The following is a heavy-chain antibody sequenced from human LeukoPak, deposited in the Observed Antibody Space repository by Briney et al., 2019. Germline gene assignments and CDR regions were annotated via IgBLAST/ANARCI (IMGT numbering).Heavy chain of an antibody. CDR3: ATEVVGATNY. CDR2: IYYSGST. Sequence: SETLSLTCTVSGGSISSSSYYWGWIRQPPGKGLEWIGSIYYSGSTYYNPSLKSRVTISVDTSKNQFSLKLSSVTAADTAVYYCATEVVGATNYWGQGTLVTVSS. D-gene: IGHD1-26*01. CDR1: GGSISSSSYY. J-gene: IGHJ4*02. V-gene: IGHV4-39*01.